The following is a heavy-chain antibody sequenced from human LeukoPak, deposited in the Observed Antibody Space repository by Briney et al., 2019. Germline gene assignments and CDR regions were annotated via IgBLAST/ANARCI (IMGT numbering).Heavy chain of an antibody. CDR3: AKDNRDYYIDY. J-gene: IGHJ4*02. D-gene: IGHD3-10*01. CDR2: IQYNGNNK. V-gene: IGHV3-30*02. Sequence: GGSLRLSCAASGFTFNNFGMHWVRQAPGKGLEWVTFIQYNGNNKYYADSVKGRFTISRDNSKNTLCLQMNSLRVEDTAVYYCAKDNRDYYIDYWGQGTLVTVSS. CDR1: GFTFNNFG.